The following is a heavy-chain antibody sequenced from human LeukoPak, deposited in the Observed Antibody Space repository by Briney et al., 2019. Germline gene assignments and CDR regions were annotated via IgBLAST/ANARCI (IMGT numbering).Heavy chain of an antibody. V-gene: IGHV3-23*01. CDR1: GFTFSSYA. CDR2: IGGRGGST. J-gene: IGHJ4*02. CDR3: TTDRGAYYYDSSGV. Sequence: GGSLRLSCAASGFTFSSYAMSWVRQAPGKGLEWVSAIGGRGGSTDYADSVKGRFTISRDYSKNTLYLQMNSLRAEDTAVYYCTTDRGAYYYDSSGVWGQGTLVTVSS. D-gene: IGHD3-22*01.